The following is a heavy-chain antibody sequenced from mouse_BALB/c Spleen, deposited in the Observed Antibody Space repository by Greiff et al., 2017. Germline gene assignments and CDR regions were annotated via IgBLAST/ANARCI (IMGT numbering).Heavy chain of an antibody. D-gene: IGHD2-4*01. CDR3: ARGRDGFDYGDY. CDR2: ISSGGST. V-gene: IGHV5-6-5*01. CDR1: GFTFSSYA. J-gene: IGHJ2*01. Sequence: EVKLMESGGGLVKPGGSLKLSCAASGFTFSSYAMSWVRQTPEKRLEWVASISSGGSTYYPDSVKGRFTISRDNARNILYLQMSSLRSEDTAMYYCARGRDGFDYGDYWGQGTTLTVSS.